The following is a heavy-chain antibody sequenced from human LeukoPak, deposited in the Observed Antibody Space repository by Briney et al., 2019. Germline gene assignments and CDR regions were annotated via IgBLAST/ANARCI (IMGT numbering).Heavy chain of an antibody. V-gene: IGHV4-34*01. CDR1: GGSFSGYY. Sequence: SETLSLTCAVYGGSFSGYYWSWIRQPPGKGLEWIGEINHSGSTNYNPSLKSRVTMSVDTSKNQFSLKLSSVTAADTAVYYCARGRYDFWSGYYPKTNWFDPWGQGTLVTVSS. CDR2: INHSGST. D-gene: IGHD3-3*01. CDR3: ARGRYDFWSGYYPKTNWFDP. J-gene: IGHJ5*02.